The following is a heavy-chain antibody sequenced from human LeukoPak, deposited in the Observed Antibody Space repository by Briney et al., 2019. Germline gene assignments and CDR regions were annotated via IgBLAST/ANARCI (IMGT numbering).Heavy chain of an antibody. CDR2: IYYRGST. CDR1: GFTFSSYW. CDR3: ARRGVGATFDY. D-gene: IGHD1-26*01. Sequence: GSLRLSCAASGFTFSSYWMHWVRQPPGKGLEWIGSIYYRGSTYYNPSLKSRVTISVDTSKNQFSLKLSSVTAADTAVYYCARRGVGATFDYWGQGTLVTVSS. V-gene: IGHV4-39*07. J-gene: IGHJ4*02.